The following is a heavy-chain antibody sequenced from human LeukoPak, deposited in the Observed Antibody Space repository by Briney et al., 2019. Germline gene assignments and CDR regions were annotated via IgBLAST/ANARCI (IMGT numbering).Heavy chain of an antibody. Sequence: PGGSLRLSCATSGFTFSSYTMNWVRQAPGAGLEWISSILSDSGTTIHYADSVRGRFTISRDNAKNSLFLQMNSLRVEDTAVYYCVRGPSHPVWGQGTTVTVSS. CDR2: ILSDSGTTI. CDR3: VRGPSHPV. J-gene: IGHJ3*01. V-gene: IGHV3-48*04. D-gene: IGHD3-10*01. CDR1: GFTFSSYT.